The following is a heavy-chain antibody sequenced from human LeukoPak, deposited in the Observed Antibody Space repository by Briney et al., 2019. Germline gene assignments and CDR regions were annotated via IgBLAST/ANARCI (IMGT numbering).Heavy chain of an antibody. CDR3: ARIVGATDYFDH. J-gene: IGHJ4*02. Sequence: PSETLSLTCTVSGDSTSSSSYYWGWIRQPPGKGLEWIGSIYFSGSTYYNPSLKSRVTISDDTSKNQFSLKLTPVTAADTAVYYCARIVGATDYFDHWGQGTLVTVSS. CDR1: GDSTSSSSYY. D-gene: IGHD1-26*01. CDR2: IYFSGST. V-gene: IGHV4-39*01.